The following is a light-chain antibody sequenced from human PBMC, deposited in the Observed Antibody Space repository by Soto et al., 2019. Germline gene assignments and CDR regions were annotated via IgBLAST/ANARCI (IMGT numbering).Light chain of an antibody. V-gene: IGLV2-14*01. CDR3: NSYTSNSTLGHVV. Sequence: QSALTQPASVSGSPGQSITMSCTGTSSDVGGYNYVSWYQQHPGKAPKLMIYEVSNRPSGVSNRFSGSKSGNTASLTISGIQAEDDADYDCNSYTSNSTLGHVVFGGGTKLTVL. CDR2: EVS. CDR1: SSDVGGYNY. J-gene: IGLJ2*01.